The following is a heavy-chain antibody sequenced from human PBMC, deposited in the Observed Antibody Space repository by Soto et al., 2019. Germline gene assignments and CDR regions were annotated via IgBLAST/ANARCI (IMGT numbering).Heavy chain of an antibody. CDR2: ISGSGGST. J-gene: IGHJ6*02. D-gene: IGHD3-22*01. Sequence: GSLRLSCAASGFTFSSYAMSWVRQAPGKGLEWVSAISGSGGSTYYADSVKGRFTISRDNSKNTLYLQMNSLRSEDTAVYYCAFSSGGSGFFCYYGMDVWGQGTTVTVSS. V-gene: IGHV3-23*01. CDR1: GFTFSSYA. CDR3: AFSSGGSGFFCYYGMDV.